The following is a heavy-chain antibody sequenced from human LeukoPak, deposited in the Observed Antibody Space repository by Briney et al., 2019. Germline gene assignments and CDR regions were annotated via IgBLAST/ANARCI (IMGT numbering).Heavy chain of an antibody. Sequence: PGGSLRLSCAASGFTFSSYGMHWVRQAPGKGLEWVAVISYDGSNKYYADSVKGRFTISRDNAKNTLYLQMNSLRAEDTAVYYCARDWGGYDNWGQGTLVTVSS. J-gene: IGHJ4*02. D-gene: IGHD5-12*01. CDR2: ISYDGSNK. CDR1: GFTFSSYG. CDR3: ARDWGGYDN. V-gene: IGHV3-30*03.